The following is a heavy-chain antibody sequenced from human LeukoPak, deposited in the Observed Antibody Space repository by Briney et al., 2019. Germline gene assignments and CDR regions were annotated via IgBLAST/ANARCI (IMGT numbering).Heavy chain of an antibody. CDR3: ARDWVSGGCAY. CDR1: GGSISSSSYY. CDR2: IYYSGST. J-gene: IGHJ4*02. V-gene: IGHV4-39*07. Sequence: SETLSLTCTVSGGSISSSSYYWGWIRQPPGKGLEWIGSIYYSGSTYYNPSLKSRVTISVDTSKNQFSLKLSSVTAADTAVYYCARDWVSGGCAYWGQGTLVTVSS. D-gene: IGHD6-19*01.